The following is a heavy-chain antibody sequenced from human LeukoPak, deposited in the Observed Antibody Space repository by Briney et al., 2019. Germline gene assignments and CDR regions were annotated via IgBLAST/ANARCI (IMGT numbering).Heavy chain of an antibody. V-gene: IGHV3-30-3*01. CDR1: GFSFSSYA. CDR2: ISYDGSNR. D-gene: IGHD4/OR15-4a*01. Sequence: PGRSLRLSCAASGFSFSSYAMHWVRQAPGKGLEWVAGISYDGSNRYYPDSVKGRFTISRDNSKNTLYLQMNSLRAEDTAIYYCARDKLLEYGNWFDPWGQGTLVTVSS. CDR3: ARDKLLEYGNWFDP. J-gene: IGHJ5*02.